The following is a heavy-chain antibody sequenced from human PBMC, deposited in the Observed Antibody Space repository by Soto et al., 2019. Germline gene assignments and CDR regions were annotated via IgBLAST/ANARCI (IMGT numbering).Heavy chain of an antibody. CDR1: GYTFTNFG. V-gene: IGHV1-18*01. Sequence: QVQLVQSGAEVKKPGASVKVSCKASGYTFTNFGISWVRQAPGQGLEWMGWISAYNGNTNYSQKFQGRVTMTTDTSTSTAYVEVRSLRFGDTAVYYCAGGGTPIDYWGQGTLVTVSS. CDR2: ISAYNGNT. D-gene: IGHD3-16*01. J-gene: IGHJ4*02. CDR3: AGGGTPIDY.